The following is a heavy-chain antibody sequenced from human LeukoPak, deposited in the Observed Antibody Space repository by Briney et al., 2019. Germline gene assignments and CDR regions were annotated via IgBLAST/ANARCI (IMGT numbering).Heavy chain of an antibody. V-gene: IGHV4-4*07. CDR2: IYTSGST. CDR1: GGSISSYY. CDR3: ASSRRVAIFGLVITPYLDY. J-gene: IGHJ4*02. D-gene: IGHD3-3*01. Sequence: PSETLSLTCTVSGGSISSYYWSWIRQPAGKGLEWIGRIYTSGSTNYNPSLKSRVTMSVDTSKNQFSLKLTSVTAADTAVYYCASSRRVAIFGLVITPYLDYWGQGNLVTVSS.